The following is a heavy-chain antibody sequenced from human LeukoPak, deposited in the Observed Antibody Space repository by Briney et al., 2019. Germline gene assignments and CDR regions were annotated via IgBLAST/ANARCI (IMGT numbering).Heavy chain of an antibody. CDR1: GYTFTSYG. J-gene: IGHJ4*02. Sequence: GSVKVSCKASGYTFTSYGISWVRQAPGQGLEWMGWISAYNGNTNYAQKLQGRVTLTTDTSTSTAYMELRSLRSEDTAVYYCTRDGSGVWFDYWGQGTLVTVSS. CDR2: ISAYNGNT. V-gene: IGHV1-18*01. D-gene: IGHD3-10*01. CDR3: TRDGSGVWFDY.